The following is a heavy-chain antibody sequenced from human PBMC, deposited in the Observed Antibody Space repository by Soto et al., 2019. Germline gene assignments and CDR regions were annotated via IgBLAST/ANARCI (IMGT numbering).Heavy chain of an antibody. CDR2: IYYSGST. Sequence: QVQLQESGPGLVKPSETLSLTCTVSGASISSYYWSWIRQPPGKGLVWIGYIYYSGSTNYNPSLKSRVTISVDTSKNQFSLKLSSVTAADTALYYCARHDGIVGSNDWFDPWGQGTLVTVSS. J-gene: IGHJ5*02. V-gene: IGHV4-59*08. D-gene: IGHD1-26*01. CDR1: GASISSYY. CDR3: ARHDGIVGSNDWFDP.